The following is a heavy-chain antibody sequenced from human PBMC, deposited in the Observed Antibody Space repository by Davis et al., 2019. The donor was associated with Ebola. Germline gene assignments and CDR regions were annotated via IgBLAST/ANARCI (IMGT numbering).Heavy chain of an antibody. J-gene: IGHJ4*02. Sequence: MPSETLSLTCAVYSGSFSDYYWSWIRQPPGKGLEWIGEINHSGSTNYNPSLKSRVTISVDKSKNQFSLKLSSVTAADTAVYYCASLWLVGGSDYFDYWGQGTLVTVSS. CDR3: ASLWLVGGSDYFDY. CDR2: INHSGST. D-gene: IGHD6-19*01. V-gene: IGHV4-34*01. CDR1: SGSFSDYY.